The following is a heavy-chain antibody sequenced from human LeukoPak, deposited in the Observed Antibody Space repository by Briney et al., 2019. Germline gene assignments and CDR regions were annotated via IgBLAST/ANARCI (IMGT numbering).Heavy chain of an antibody. CDR3: ARVPLHDSSGHYYPH. V-gene: IGHV1-3*01. J-gene: IGHJ1*01. CDR1: GYTFTNYG. Sequence: ASVKVSCKTSGYTFTNYGMHWVRQAPGQRLEWMGWINGGNGNAMYSQNFQGRVTIIRDTSASTAYMELSSLRSEDTAVYYCARVPLHDSSGHYYPHWGQGTLVTVSS. D-gene: IGHD3-22*01. CDR2: INGGNGNA.